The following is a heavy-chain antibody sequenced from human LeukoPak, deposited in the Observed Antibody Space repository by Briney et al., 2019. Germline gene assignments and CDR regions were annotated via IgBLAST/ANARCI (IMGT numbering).Heavy chain of an antibody. Sequence: GESLRISCKGSGYSFTSYWIGWVRQMPGKGLEWGGSFYPGDSDTRYSPSFQGQVTISADKSISTAYLQWSSLEASDAAMYYCARLWGDGYNYSDYWGQGTLVTVSS. CDR1: GYSFTSYW. CDR2: FYPGDSDT. D-gene: IGHD5-24*01. V-gene: IGHV5-51*01. J-gene: IGHJ4*02. CDR3: ARLWGDGYNYSDY.